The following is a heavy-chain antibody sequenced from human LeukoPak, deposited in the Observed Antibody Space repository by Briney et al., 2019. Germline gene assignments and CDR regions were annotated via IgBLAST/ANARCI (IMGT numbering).Heavy chain of an antibody. D-gene: IGHD2-21*02. CDR1: GGSISSYY. Sequence: SETLSLTCTVSGGSISSYYWSWIRQPPGKGLEWIGFIYYSGSTNYNPSLKSRVTISVDTSKNQFSLKLSSVTAADTAVYYCARDHGAYCGGDCYNWFDPWGQGTLVTVSS. CDR3: ARDHGAYCGGDCYNWFDP. CDR2: IYYSGST. V-gene: IGHV4-59*12. J-gene: IGHJ5*02.